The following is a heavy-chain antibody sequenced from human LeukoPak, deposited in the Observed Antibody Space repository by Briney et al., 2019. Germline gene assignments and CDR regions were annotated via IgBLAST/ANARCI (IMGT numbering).Heavy chain of an antibody. D-gene: IGHD5-12*01. CDR3: ARDLGGYAVDYYFDY. Sequence: GRSLRLSCAASGFTFSSYGMHWVRQAPGKGLEWVAVIWYDGSNKYYADSVKGRFTISRDNSKNTLYLQMNSLRAEDTAVYYCARDLGGYAVDYYFDYWGQGTLVTVSS. CDR2: IWYDGSNK. V-gene: IGHV3-33*01. J-gene: IGHJ4*02. CDR1: GFTFSSYG.